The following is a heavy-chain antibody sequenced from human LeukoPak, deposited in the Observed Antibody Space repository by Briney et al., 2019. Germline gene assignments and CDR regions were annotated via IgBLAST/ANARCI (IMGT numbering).Heavy chain of an antibody. CDR1: GGSFSGYY. J-gene: IGHJ4*02. D-gene: IGHD3-10*01. CDR3: AKGDGSGSYYNSY. Sequence: PSETLSLTCAVYGGSFSGYYWGWIRQPPGKGLEWIGEINRGGDTNYNPSLKSRVTISVDTSKNQFSLKLTSVTAADTAVYYCAKGDGSGSYYNSYWGQGTLVTVSS. V-gene: IGHV4-34*01. CDR2: INRGGDT.